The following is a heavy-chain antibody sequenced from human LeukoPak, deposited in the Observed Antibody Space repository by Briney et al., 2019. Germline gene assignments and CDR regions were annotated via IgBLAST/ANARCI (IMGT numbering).Heavy chain of an antibody. Sequence: SETLSLTCTVSGGSISSSGYYWGWIRQPPGKGLEWIGSLYYSGSTYYNPSLKSRVTISVDTSKHQFSLRLSSVTAADTAVYYCARLPIAARPYVDYWGQGTLVTVSS. CDR2: LYYSGST. V-gene: IGHV4-39*01. CDR1: GGSISSSGYY. D-gene: IGHD6-6*01. J-gene: IGHJ4*02. CDR3: ARLPIAARPYVDY.